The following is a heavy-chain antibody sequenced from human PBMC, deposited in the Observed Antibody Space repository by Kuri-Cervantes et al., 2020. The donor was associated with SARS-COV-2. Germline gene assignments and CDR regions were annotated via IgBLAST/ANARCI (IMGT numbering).Heavy chain of an antibody. V-gene: IGHV4-39*01. Sequence: GSLRLSCTVSGGSISSTSYYWGWVRQPPGKGLEWIATIFYSGSIYYNPSLRGRVTISVNTSNNQFSLKVTTVTAADTAVYYCARLSLSPAVTGGFDIWGQGTMVTVSS. J-gene: IGHJ3*02. CDR3: ARLSLSPAVTGGFDI. CDR2: IFYSGSI. CDR1: GGSISSTSYY. D-gene: IGHD4-17*01.